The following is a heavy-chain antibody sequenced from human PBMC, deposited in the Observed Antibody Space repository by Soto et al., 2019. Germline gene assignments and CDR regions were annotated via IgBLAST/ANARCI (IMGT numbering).Heavy chain of an antibody. CDR1: GGTFRNDI. V-gene: IGHV1-69*02. Sequence: QVQLVQSGAEVKKPGSSVNVSCKASGGTFRNDIISWVRQAPGQGLDWMGTIIPMFGRVNYAQNLQGRVRITADKSTGTAYMELNSLRSEDTAVYYFASGTVYGSGSYPVDYWGQGTLVTVSS. CDR2: IIPMFGRV. D-gene: IGHD3-10*01. CDR3: ASGTVYGSGSYPVDY. J-gene: IGHJ4*02.